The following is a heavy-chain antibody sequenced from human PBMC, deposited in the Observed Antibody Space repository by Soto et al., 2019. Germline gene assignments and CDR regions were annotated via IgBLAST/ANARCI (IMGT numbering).Heavy chain of an antibody. CDR1: GFTFSSYG. CDR2: IWYDGSNK. Sequence: QVQLVESGGGVVQPGRSLRLSCAASGFTFSSYGMHWVRQAPGKGLEWVAVIWYDGSNKYYADSVKGRFTISRDNSKNTLYLQMNSLRAEDTAVYYCARGEPGFGELLYYFDYWGQGTLVTVSS. CDR3: ARGEPGFGELLYYFDY. J-gene: IGHJ4*02. V-gene: IGHV3-33*01. D-gene: IGHD3-10*01.